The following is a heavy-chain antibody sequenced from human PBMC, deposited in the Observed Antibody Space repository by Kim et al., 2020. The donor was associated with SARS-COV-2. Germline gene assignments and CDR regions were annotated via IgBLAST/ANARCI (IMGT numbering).Heavy chain of an antibody. D-gene: IGHD2-15*01. CDR3: ARDGTCSGGSCYAFGMDV. J-gene: IGHJ6*02. Sequence: QGRVTITADKSTSTAYMELSSLRSEDTAVYYCARDGTCSGGSCYAFGMDVWGQGTTVTVSS. V-gene: IGHV1-69*04.